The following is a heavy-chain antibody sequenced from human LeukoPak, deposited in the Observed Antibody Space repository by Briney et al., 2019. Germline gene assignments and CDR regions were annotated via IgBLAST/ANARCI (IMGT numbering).Heavy chain of an antibody. CDR2: ISSSDSTK. Sequence: GGSLRLSCAASGFTFSSYEMNWVRQAPGKGLEWVSYISSSDSTKYYADSVKGRFTISRDNAKNSLYLQMSSLRAEDTAVYYCARPAQGSNGWSRDSYGMDVWGQGTTVTVSS. D-gene: IGHD6-19*01. V-gene: IGHV3-48*03. CDR1: GFTFSSYE. J-gene: IGHJ6*02. CDR3: ARPAQGSNGWSRDSYGMDV.